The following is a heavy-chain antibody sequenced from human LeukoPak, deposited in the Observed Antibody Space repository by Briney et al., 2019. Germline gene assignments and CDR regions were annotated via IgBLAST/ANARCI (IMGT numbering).Heavy chain of an antibody. J-gene: IGHJ6*02. CDR1: GGSFSGYY. V-gene: IGHV4-34*01. CDR2: IKHSGST. CDR3: ARDGYGMDV. Sequence: SETLSLTCAVYGGSFSGYYWSWIRQPPGKGLGWIGEIKHSGSTNYNPSLKSRVTISVDTSKNQFSLKLSSVTAADTAVYYCARDGYGMDVWGQGTTVTVSS.